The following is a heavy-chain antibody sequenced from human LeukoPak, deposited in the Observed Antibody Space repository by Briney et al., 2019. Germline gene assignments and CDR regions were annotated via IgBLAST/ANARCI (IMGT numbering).Heavy chain of an antibody. J-gene: IGHJ4*02. CDR1: GFTFSIYW. CDR2: INDDGSST. CDR3: ARDTGYHFDY. Sequence: GGSLRLSCAASGFTFSIYWIHWVRQAPGKGLVWVSRINDDGSSTAYADSVEGRVTISRDNAKNTVYLQMNSLRAEDTAVYYCARDTGYHFDYWGQGILVTVSS. D-gene: IGHD3-16*02. V-gene: IGHV3-74*01.